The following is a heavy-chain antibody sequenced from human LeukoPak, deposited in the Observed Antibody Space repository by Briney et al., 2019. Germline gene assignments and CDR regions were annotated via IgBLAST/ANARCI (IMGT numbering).Heavy chain of an antibody. D-gene: IGHD4-23*01. CDR1: GFTFSSYG. CDR3: ARGRPHGNDY. CDR2: ISYDGSNK. J-gene: IGHJ4*02. V-gene: IGHV3-30*03. Sequence: GGSLRLSCAASGFTFSSYGMHWVRQAPGKGLEWVAVISYDGSNKYYADSVKGRFSISRDNAKNTLYLQMNSLRVEDTAVYYCARGRPHGNDYWGQGTLVTVSS.